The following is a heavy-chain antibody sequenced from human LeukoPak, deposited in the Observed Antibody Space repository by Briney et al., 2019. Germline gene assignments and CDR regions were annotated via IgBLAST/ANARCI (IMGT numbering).Heavy chain of an antibody. D-gene: IGHD3-10*01. Sequence: ASVKVSCKASGYTFTGYYMHWVRQAPAQGLEWMGWINPNSGGTNYAQKFQGRVTMTRDTSISTAYMELSRLRSDDAAVYYCAREWGYGSGSYFDPWGQGTLVTVSS. V-gene: IGHV1-2*02. CDR3: AREWGYGSGSYFDP. CDR2: INPNSGGT. J-gene: IGHJ5*02. CDR1: GYTFTGYY.